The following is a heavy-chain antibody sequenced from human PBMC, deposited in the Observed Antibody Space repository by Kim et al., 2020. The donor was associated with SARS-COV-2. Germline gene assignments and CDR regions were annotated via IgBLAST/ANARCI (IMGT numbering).Heavy chain of an antibody. CDR3: AKVAPPSGVLWFGELSENGMDV. J-gene: IGHJ6*02. Sequence: GGSLRLSCAASGFTFSSYGMHWVRQAPGKGLEWVAVISYDGSNKYYADSVKGRFTISRDNSKNTLYLQMNSLRAEDTAVYYCAKVAPPSGVLWFGELSENGMDVWGQGTTVTVSS. CDR1: GFTFSSYG. D-gene: IGHD3-10*01. V-gene: IGHV3-30*18. CDR2: ISYDGSNK.